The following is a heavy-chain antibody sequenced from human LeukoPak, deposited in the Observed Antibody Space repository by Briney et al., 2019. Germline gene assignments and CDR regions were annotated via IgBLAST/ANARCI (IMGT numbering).Heavy chain of an antibody. CDR3: ARHTTIFGHFGY. CDR1: GGSISSSSYY. CDR2: IYYSGST. Sequence: PSETLSLTCTVSGGSISSSSYYWGWIRQPPGKGLEWIGSIYYSGSTYYNPSLKSRVTISVDMSKNQFSLKLSSVTAADTAVYYCARHTTIFGHFGYWGQGTLVTVSS. D-gene: IGHD3-3*01. V-gene: IGHV4-39*07. J-gene: IGHJ4*02.